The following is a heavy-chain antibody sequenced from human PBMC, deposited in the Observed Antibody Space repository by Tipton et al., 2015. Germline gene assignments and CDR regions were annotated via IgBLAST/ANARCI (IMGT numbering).Heavy chain of an antibody. Sequence: LVQPSETLSLTCAVYGGSLSGYYWSWIRQPPGKGLEWIGEMNHSGSTNYNPSLKSRVTISVDTSKNQFSLKVNSVTAADTAVYYCARARGRHGGLFDSWGQGILVTVSS. CDR1: GGSLSGYY. CDR2: MNHSGST. D-gene: IGHD4-23*01. CDR3: ARARGRHGGLFDS. J-gene: IGHJ4*02. V-gene: IGHV4-34*01.